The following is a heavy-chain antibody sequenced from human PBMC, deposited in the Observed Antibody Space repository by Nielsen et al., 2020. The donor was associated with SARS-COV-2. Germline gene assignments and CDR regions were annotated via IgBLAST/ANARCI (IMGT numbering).Heavy chain of an antibody. J-gene: IGHJ6*02. V-gene: IGHV1-46*01. CDR1: GYTFTGYH. D-gene: IGHD4-17*01. Sequence: ASVKVSCKASGYTFTGYHMHWVRQAPGQGLEWMGIINPSGGITSYAQKFQGRVTVTRDTSTNTVYMELSSLRSDDTAVYYCARDLGAVSNPSYYYAMDVWGQGTTVTVSS. CDR3: ARDLGAVSNPSYYYAMDV. CDR2: INPSGGIT.